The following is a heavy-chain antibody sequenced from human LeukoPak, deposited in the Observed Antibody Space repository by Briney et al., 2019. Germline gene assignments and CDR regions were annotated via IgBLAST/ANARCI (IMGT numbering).Heavy chain of an antibody. CDR1: GFSFGTYG. Sequence: PGGSLRLSCAASGFSFGTYGMNWVRQAPGKGLERVSYISASSSTIYYADSVKGRFTISRDNSKNTLYLQMNSLRAEDTAVYYCAKDGSGWYLSDSWGQGTLVTVSS. CDR2: ISASSSTI. J-gene: IGHJ4*02. V-gene: IGHV3-48*01. D-gene: IGHD6-19*01. CDR3: AKDGSGWYLSDS.